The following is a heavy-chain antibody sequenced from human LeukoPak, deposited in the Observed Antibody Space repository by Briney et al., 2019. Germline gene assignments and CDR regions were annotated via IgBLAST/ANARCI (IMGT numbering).Heavy chain of an antibody. CDR2: IYYSGNT. J-gene: IGHJ6*02. CDR1: GGSISSSY. CDR3: TRHVSGDYAWLDV. Sequence: SETLSLTCTVSGGSISSSYWSWIRQPPGKGLEWIGYIYYSGNTNYNPSLKSRVTISVDTSKNQFSLKVSSVTAADTAVYYCTRHVSGDYAWLDVWGQGTTVTVSS. V-gene: IGHV4-59*08. D-gene: IGHD4-17*01.